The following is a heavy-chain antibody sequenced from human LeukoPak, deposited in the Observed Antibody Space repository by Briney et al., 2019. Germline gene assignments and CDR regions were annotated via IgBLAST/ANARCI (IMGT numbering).Heavy chain of an antibody. D-gene: IGHD1-26*01. CDR1: GYTFTNYG. CDR2: ISPDNGNT. V-gene: IGHV1-18*01. Sequence: ASVKVSCKASGYTFTNYGVSWVRQAPGQGLEWMGWISPDNGNTNYAQRLQGRVTMTTDTSTSTAYMDLRGLRSDDTAVYYCARTAEGLLGVFDIWGQGTMVTVSS. CDR3: ARTAEGLLGVFDI. J-gene: IGHJ3*02.